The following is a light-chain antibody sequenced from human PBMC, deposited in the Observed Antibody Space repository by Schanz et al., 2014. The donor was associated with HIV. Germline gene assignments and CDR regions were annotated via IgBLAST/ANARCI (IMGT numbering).Light chain of an antibody. Sequence: EIVMTQSPATLSVSPGERATLSCRASQRLSSAYLAWYQQKRDQPPRLVIYATSTRAVGIPDRFSGTGSGTDFTLTISRLEPEDFAVYYCHFFGNSGGTFGGGTKVEIK. V-gene: IGKV3-20*01. J-gene: IGKJ4*01. CDR2: ATS. CDR3: HFFGNSGGT. CDR1: QRLSSAY.